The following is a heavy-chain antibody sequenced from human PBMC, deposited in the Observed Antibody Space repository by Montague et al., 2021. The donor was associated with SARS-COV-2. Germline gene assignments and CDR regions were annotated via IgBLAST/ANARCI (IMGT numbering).Heavy chain of an antibody. CDR2: XDWDDDK. Sequence: PALVKPTQTLTLTCTFSGFSLSTSGMRASWIRQPPGKALEWLARXDWDDDKFYSTSLKTRLTISKDTSKNQVVLTMTNMDPVDTATYYCARSYYDILTAYYTPFDYWGQGTLVTVSP. D-gene: IGHD3-9*01. V-gene: IGHV2-70*04. CDR3: ARSYYDILTAYYTPFDY. J-gene: IGHJ4*02. CDR1: GFSLSTSGMR.